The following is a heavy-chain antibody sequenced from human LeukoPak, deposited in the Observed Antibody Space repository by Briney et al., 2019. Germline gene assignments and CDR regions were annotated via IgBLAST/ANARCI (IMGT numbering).Heavy chain of an antibody. Sequence: SETLSLTCTVSGGSISSSSYYWGWIRQPPGKGLEWIGCIYYSGSTYYNPSLKSRVTISVDTSKNQFSLKLSSVTAADTAVYYCARNQLAARPEPYYFDYWGQGTLVTVSS. CDR1: GGSISSSSYY. D-gene: IGHD6-6*01. CDR3: ARNQLAARPEPYYFDY. V-gene: IGHV4-39*01. CDR2: IYYSGST. J-gene: IGHJ4*02.